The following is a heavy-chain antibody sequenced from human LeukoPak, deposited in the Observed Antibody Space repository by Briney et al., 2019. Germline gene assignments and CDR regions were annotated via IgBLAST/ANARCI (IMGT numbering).Heavy chain of an antibody. CDR2: INHSGGT. CDR1: GGSFSGYY. J-gene: IGHJ6*03. V-gene: IGHV4-34*01. CDR3: ARLPRKYYYDSSGSGLAYYYYYYMDV. Sequence: PSETLSLTCAVYGGSFSGYYWSWIRQPPGKGLEWIGEINHSGGTNYNPSLKSRVTISVDTSKNQFSLKLSSVTAADTAVYYCARLPRKYYYDSSGSGLAYYYYYYMDVWGKGTTVTVSS. D-gene: IGHD3-22*01.